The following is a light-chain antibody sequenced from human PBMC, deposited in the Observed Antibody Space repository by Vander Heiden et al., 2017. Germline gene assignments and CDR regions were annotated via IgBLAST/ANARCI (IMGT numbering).Light chain of an antibody. CDR2: NNN. V-gene: IGLV1-44*01. Sequence: LLTQPPSASGTPGQRVTLSCSGSSSNVGRGTVHWYQQLPGTAPKVLIYNNNQRPSGVPDRISGARSGTSASLAISGLQSEDEADYYCASWDDIRNVWVFGGGTKLTVL. CDR1: SSNVGRGT. J-gene: IGLJ3*02. CDR3: ASWDDIRNVWV.